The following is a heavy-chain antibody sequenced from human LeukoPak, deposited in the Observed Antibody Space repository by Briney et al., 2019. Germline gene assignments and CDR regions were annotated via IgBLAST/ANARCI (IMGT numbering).Heavy chain of an antibody. CDR1: GFTFSNAW. V-gene: IGHV3-15*01. CDR2: IKSKTDGGTT. J-gene: IGHJ4*02. Sequence: GGVPRLSFSASGFTFSNAWMSRGRPAPGEGVGWVGRIKSKTDGGTTDYAAPVKGRFTISRDDSKNTLYLQMNSLKTEDTAVYYCTTGVYYFDYWGQGTLVTVSS. CDR3: TTGVYYFDY. D-gene: IGHD6-13*01.